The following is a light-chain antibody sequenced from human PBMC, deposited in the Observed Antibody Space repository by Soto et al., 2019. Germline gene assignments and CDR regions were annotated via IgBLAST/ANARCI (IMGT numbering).Light chain of an antibody. CDR1: QSVSSSY. J-gene: IGKJ1*01. CDR2: GAS. CDR3: YQYDSSPWT. Sequence: EVVMTQSPATLSVTPGERATLSCRASQSVSSSYLAWYQQKPGQAPRLLIYGASSRATGIADRFSGSGSGTDFTLTISRLEPEDFAVYSCYQYDSSPWTFGQGTKVDI. V-gene: IGKV3-20*01.